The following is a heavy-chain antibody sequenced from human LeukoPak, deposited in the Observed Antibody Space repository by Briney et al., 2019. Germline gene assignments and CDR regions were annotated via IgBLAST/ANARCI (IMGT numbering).Heavy chain of an antibody. D-gene: IGHD6-6*01. Sequence: GALRLSCAASGFSFSTYGMHWVRQAPGKGLEWVAFIRYDGSNKFYADSVKGRFTISRDNSKNTLYLQMNSLRGEDTAVYYCAKGEYSSSSQVFDYWGQGPLVTVSS. CDR1: GFSFSTYG. CDR3: AKGEYSSSSQVFDY. V-gene: IGHV3-30*02. CDR2: IRYDGSNK. J-gene: IGHJ4*02.